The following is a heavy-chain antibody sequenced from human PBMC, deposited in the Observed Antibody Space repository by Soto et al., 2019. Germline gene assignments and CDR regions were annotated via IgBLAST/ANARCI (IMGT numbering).Heavy chain of an antibody. CDR3: ARADYGDIVFEY. Sequence: QITLKESGPPLVKPTQTLTLTCTFSGFSLSTSGVGVGWIRQPPGKALEWLALIYWDDDKRYSPSLKSRLTITKDPGKYQVVPTMTNMDPVDPATYYCARADYGDIVFEYWGQGTLVTVSS. CDR2: IYWDDDK. D-gene: IGHD4-17*01. J-gene: IGHJ4*02. CDR1: GFSLSTSGVG. V-gene: IGHV2-5*02.